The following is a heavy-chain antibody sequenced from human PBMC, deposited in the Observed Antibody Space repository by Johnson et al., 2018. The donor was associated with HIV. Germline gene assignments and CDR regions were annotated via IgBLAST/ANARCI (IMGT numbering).Heavy chain of an antibody. CDR2: VKSISDGGTA. J-gene: IGHJ3*02. CDR3: TTGLYWNDAFHI. V-gene: IGHV3-15*01. D-gene: IGHD1-1*01. CDR1: GFTFSDAW. Sequence: EVQLVESGGDFVKPGGSLRLSCAASGFTFSDAWMNWVRQAPGKGLEWVGRVKSISDGGTADYAAPVRGRFTISRDTSENTLYLQMNSLKTEDTALYYCTTGLYWNDAFHIWAQGTMVTVSS.